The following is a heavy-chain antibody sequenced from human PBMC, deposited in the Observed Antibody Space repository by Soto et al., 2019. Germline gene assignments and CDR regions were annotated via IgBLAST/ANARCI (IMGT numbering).Heavy chain of an antibody. V-gene: IGHV3-23*01. J-gene: IGHJ3*02. CDR3: ARKGFVGDKSHDAFDI. D-gene: IGHD3-16*01. Sequence: GGSLRLSCAASGFTFSTYAINWVRQAPGKGLDWVSTISGSGGSTYYADSVKGRFTISRDNSKNTLYLQMNNLRAEDTAIYYCARKGFVGDKSHDAFDIWGPGTMVTVSS. CDR1: GFTFSTYA. CDR2: ISGSGGST.